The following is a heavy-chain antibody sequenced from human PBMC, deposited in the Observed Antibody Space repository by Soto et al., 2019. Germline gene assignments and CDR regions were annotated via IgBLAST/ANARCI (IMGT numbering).Heavy chain of an antibody. D-gene: IGHD3-10*01. J-gene: IGHJ5*02. V-gene: IGHV1-69*01. CDR3: ARKVDLWVRGGTPYNWFDP. Sequence: QVQLVRSGAEVKKPGSSVKVSCKASGGTFSSYAISWVRQAPGQGLEWMGGIIPIFGTANYAQKFQGRVTITADESTSTAYMELSSLRSEDTAVYYCARKVDLWVRGGTPYNWFDPWGQGTLVTVSS. CDR1: GGTFSSYA. CDR2: IIPIFGTA.